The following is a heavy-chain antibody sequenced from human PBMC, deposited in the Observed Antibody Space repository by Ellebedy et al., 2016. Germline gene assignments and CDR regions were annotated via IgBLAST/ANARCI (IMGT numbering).Heavy chain of an antibody. D-gene: IGHD6-13*01. CDR1: GFTFSSYW. CDR3: ARDKWTSSSWYVTYYGMDV. J-gene: IGHJ6*02. CDR2: IKQDGSEK. Sequence: GGSLRLXXAASGFTFSSYWMSWVRQAPGKGLEWVANIKQDGSEKYYADSVKGRFTISRDNAKNSLYLQMNSLRAEDTAVYYCARDKWTSSSWYVTYYGMDVWGQGTTVTVSS. V-gene: IGHV3-7*01.